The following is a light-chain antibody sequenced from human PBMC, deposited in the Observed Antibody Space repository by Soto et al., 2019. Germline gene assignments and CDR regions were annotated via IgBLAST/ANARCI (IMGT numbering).Light chain of an antibody. CDR3: ATWDGSLPGEV. V-gene: IGLV1-51*01. CDR1: SGSIASNN. Sequence: LTQPHSVSESPGKTVTISCTRSSGSIASNNVQWYQQLPGTAPKLLIYDNNKRPSGIPDRFSGSKSGTSGTLDITGLQTGDEADYYCATWDGSLPGEVFGGGTKLTVL. CDR2: DNN. J-gene: IGLJ2*01.